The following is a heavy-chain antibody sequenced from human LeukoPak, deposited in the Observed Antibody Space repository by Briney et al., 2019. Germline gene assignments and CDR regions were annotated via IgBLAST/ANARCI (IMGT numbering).Heavy chain of an antibody. J-gene: IGHJ4*02. CDR1: GITVSSNY. CDR2: IYSSGGGGTT. V-gene: IGHV3-53*05. CDR3: AKVDDDIVVVPAALSPGDY. Sequence: AGGSLRLSCAASGITVSSNYMSWVRQAPGKGLEWVSIIYSSGGGGTTFYADSVKGRFTISRDNSNNTLYLQMNSLRAEDTAVYYCAKVDDDIVVVPAALSPGDYWGQGTLVTVSS. D-gene: IGHD2-2*01.